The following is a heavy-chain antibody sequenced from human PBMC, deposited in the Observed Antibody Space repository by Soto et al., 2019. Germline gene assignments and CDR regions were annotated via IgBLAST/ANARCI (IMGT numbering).Heavy chain of an antibody. J-gene: IGHJ5*02. CDR3: ARDLGAMIVPRGWFDP. CDR1: GGTFSSYA. CDR2: IIPIFGTA. D-gene: IGHD3-22*01. V-gene: IGHV1-69*01. Sequence: QVQLVQSVAEVKKPGSSVKVSCKASGGTFSSYAISWVRQAPGQGLELMGGIIPIFGTANYAQKFQGRVTITADESTSTAYMELSSLRSEDTAVYYCARDLGAMIVPRGWFDPWGQGTLVTVSS.